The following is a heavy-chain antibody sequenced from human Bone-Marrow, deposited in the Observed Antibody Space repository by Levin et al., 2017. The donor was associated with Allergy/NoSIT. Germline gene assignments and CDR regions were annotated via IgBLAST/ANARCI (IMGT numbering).Heavy chain of an antibody. CDR3: ASAMRAVADDYFDY. CDR1: GFTFSSYE. Sequence: GGSLRLSCAASGFTFSSYEMNWVRQAPGKGLEWVSYISSSGSTIYYADSVKGRFTISRDNAKNSLYLQMNSLRAEDTAVYYCASAMRAVADDYFDYWGQGTLVTVSS. J-gene: IGHJ4*02. V-gene: IGHV3-48*03. CDR2: ISSSGSTI. D-gene: IGHD6-19*01.